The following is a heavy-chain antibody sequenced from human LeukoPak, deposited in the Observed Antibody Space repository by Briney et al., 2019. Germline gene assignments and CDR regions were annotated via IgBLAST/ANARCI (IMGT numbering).Heavy chain of an antibody. CDR1: GGSLSSGDYY. CDR2: VYYSGST. V-gene: IGHV4-30-4*01. CDR3: ARESYDFWSGSSLGNAFDI. Sequence: PSETLSLTCAVSGGSLSSGDYYWSWIRQPPGKGLEWIGYVYYSGSTYYNPSLKSRVTISVETSKNQFSLKLSSETAADTAVYYCARESYDFWSGSSLGNAFDIWGQGTMVTVSS. J-gene: IGHJ3*02. D-gene: IGHD3-3*01.